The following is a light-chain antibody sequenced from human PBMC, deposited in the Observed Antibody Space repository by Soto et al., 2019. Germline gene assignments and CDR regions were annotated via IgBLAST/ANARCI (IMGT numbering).Light chain of an antibody. Sequence: EIVLMQSPGTLSMSPGERATLSCRASQSVRNSYLAWYQQKPGPAPRLLIYGASSRATGIPDRFSGSGSGTDFTLTISRLEPEDFAVYYCQQYGSSSTFGQGTKVDIK. J-gene: IGKJ1*01. CDR3: QQYGSSST. CDR1: QSVRNSY. CDR2: GAS. V-gene: IGKV3-20*01.